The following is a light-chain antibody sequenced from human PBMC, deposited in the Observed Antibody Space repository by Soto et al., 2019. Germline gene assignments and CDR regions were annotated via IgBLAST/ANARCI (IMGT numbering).Light chain of an antibody. Sequence: EIALTQSPGTLYLSPGERATLSCRASQSVSSSYLAWYQQKPGQAPRLLIYGASSSATGIPDRFSGSGSGTDFTLTISSLEPEDFAVYYCQQYGSSPRTFGQGTKLEIK. V-gene: IGKV3-20*01. J-gene: IGKJ2*01. CDR3: QQYGSSPRT. CDR2: GAS. CDR1: QSVSSSY.